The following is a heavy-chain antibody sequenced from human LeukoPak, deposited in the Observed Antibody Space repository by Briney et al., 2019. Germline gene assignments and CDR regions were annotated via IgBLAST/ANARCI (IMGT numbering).Heavy chain of an antibody. J-gene: IGHJ3*02. V-gene: IGHV1-2*04. CDR1: GYTFTGYY. CDR3: ARVNSSSWYIPLGAFDI. Sequence: ASVNVSCKASGYTFTGYYMHWVRQAPGQGLEWMGWINPNSGGTNYAQKFQGWVTMTRDTSISTAYMELSRLRSDDTAVYYCARVNSSSWYIPLGAFDIWGQGTMVTVSS. D-gene: IGHD6-13*01. CDR2: INPNSGGT.